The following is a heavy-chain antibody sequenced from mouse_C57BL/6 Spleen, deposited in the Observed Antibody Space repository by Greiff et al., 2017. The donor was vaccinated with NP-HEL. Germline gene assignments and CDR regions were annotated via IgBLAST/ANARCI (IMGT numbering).Heavy chain of an antibody. J-gene: IGHJ1*03. D-gene: IGHD1-1*01. Sequence: QVQLQQPGAALVMPGASVKLSCKASGYTFTSYWMHWVKQRPGQGLEWIGEIDTSDSYTNYNQKLKGKSTLTVEQSSSTAYMQLISLTSEDSAVYYFARGRTTGSRYFDLWCTGTTVTVSS. CDR3: ARGRTTGSRYFDL. V-gene: IGHV1-69*01. CDR1: GYTFTSYW. CDR2: IDTSDSYT.